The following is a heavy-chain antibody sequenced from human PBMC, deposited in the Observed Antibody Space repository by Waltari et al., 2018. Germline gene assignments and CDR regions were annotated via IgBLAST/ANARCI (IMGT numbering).Heavy chain of an antibody. CDR3: ARGVIAVAGHGWFDP. J-gene: IGHJ5*02. V-gene: IGHV4-34*01. CDR2: INHSGST. CDR1: GGSFRGYY. D-gene: IGHD6-19*01. Sequence: QVQLQQWGAGLLKPSETLSLTCAVYGGSFRGYYWSWIRQPPGKGLEWIGEINHSGSTNYNPSLKSRVTISVDTSKNQFSLKLSSVTAADTAVYYCARGVIAVAGHGWFDPWGQGTLVTVSS.